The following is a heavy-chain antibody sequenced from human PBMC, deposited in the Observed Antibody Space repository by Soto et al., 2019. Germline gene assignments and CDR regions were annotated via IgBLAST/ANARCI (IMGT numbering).Heavy chain of an antibody. CDR1: GYTFTGYF. Sequence: QVQLVQSGAEVKKPGASVKVSCKAYGYTFTGYFMHWVRQSPGQGLEWMGWINPNSGVTDFAQKWQGRVTMTWDMAISAAYMERTRLTSDDTEVYYCERDGGGPYCTGYSCYLHYGMDVWGKGTTVTVSA. D-gene: IGHD2-8*02. CDR2: INPNSGVT. J-gene: IGHJ6*04. CDR3: ERDGGGPYCTGYSCYLHYGMDV. V-gene: IGHV1-2*02.